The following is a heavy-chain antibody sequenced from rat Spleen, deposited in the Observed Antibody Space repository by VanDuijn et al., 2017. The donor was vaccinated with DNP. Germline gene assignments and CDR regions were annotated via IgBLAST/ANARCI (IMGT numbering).Heavy chain of an antibody. CDR3: AKDKVGGFAMDA. CDR2: ISYDGRNT. J-gene: IGHJ4*01. CDR1: EFTFTDYN. V-gene: IGHV5-7*01. D-gene: IGHD4-4*01. Sequence: EVQLVESGGDLVQPGGSLKLSCAASEFTFTDYNISWFRQVPKKAQAWVARISYDGRNTYYGNTVKCRFTISRDNAETTVYLQRNSLRSEDTATYYCAKDKVGGFAMDAWGQGTSVTVSS.